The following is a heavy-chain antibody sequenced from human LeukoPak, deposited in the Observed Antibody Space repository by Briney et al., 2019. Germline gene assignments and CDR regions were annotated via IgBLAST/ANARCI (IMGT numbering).Heavy chain of an antibody. V-gene: IGHV3-7*01. CDR1: GFTFNTYW. CDR3: ARDTKAGYFDL. J-gene: IGHJ4*02. CDR2: IKEDGTRD. Sequence: GGSLRLSCAASGFTFNTYWMSWVRQAPGKGLEWLANIKEDGTRDYYVESVKGRLTISKDNAKTSLYQQVNSLRAEDTAVYYCARDTKAGYFDLWGQGTLVTVSS.